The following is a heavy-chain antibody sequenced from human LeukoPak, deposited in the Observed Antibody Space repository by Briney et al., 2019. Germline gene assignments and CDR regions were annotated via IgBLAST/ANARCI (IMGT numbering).Heavy chain of an antibody. D-gene: IGHD3-10*01. CDR2: INPNSGGT. V-gene: IGHV1-2*02. CDR1: GYTFTGYY. CDR3: ARDLGEAYGSGSYIFGY. J-gene: IGHJ4*02. Sequence: GASVKVSCKASGYTFTGYYMHWVRQAPGQGLEWMGWINPNSGGTNYAQKFQGRVTMTRDTSISTAYMELSRLRSDDTAVYYCARDLGEAYGSGSYIFGYWGQGTLVTVSS.